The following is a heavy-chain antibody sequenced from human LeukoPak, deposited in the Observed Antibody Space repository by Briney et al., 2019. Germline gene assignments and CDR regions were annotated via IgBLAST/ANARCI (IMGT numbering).Heavy chain of an antibody. CDR3: ASGSSGYVLDY. CDR1: GFTFSSYG. CDR2: IWYDGSNK. Sequence: PGGSLRLSCAASGFTFSSYGMHWVRQAPGKGLEWVAAIWYDGSNKYYADSVKGRFTISGDNSKNTLYLQMNSLRAEDTAVYYCASGSSGYVLDYWGQGTLVTVSS. V-gene: IGHV3-33*01. J-gene: IGHJ4*02. D-gene: IGHD5-12*01.